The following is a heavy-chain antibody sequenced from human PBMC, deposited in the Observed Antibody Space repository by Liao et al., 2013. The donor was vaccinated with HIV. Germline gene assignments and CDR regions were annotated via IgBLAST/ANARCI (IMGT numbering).Heavy chain of an antibody. CDR2: IYATGDT. Sequence: QVQLQESGPGLVKPSQTLSLTCTVSGGSINSGNYYWSWIRQPAGKGLEWIGRIYATGDTNYNPSLKSRITMSVDTSKNQFSLNLSSVTAADTAVYYCAARITILVVVIPHAFVYLGPRGRMVTVSS. D-gene: IGHD3-3*01. CDR3: AARITILVVVIPHAFVY. CDR1: GGSINSGNYY. J-gene: IGHJ3*02. V-gene: IGHV4-61*02.